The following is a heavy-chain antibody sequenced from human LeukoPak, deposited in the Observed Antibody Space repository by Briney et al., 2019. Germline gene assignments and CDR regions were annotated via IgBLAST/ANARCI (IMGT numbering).Heavy chain of an antibody. CDR3: ARDQHYQLPFDY. J-gene: IGHJ4*02. V-gene: IGHV1-46*01. CDR1: GYTFTSYY. Sequence: ASVKVSCKASGYTFTSYYVHWVRQAPGQGLEWMGMINPSTSSTSYAQKFQGRVTRTRDTSTSTVYMELSSLRSEDTAVYYCARDQHYQLPFDYWGRGTLVTVSS. CDR2: INPSTSST. D-gene: IGHD2-2*01.